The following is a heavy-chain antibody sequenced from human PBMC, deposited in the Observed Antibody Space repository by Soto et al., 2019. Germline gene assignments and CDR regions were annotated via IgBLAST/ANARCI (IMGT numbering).Heavy chain of an antibody. J-gene: IGHJ6*02. CDR2: ISAYNGNT. CDR1: GYTFTSYG. CDR3: ARDTKITIFGVVILYGMDV. V-gene: IGHV1-18*01. Sequence: ASVKVSCKASGYTFTSYGISWVRQAPGQGLEWMGWISAYNGNTNYAQKQKGRVTMTTDTSTSTAYKELRSLISDDTAVYYCARDTKITIFGVVILYGMDVWGQGTTVTVSS. D-gene: IGHD3-3*01.